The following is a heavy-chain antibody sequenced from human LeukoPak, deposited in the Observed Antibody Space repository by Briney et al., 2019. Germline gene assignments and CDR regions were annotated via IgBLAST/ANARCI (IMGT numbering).Heavy chain of an antibody. CDR2: INGGNGNI. J-gene: IGHJ3*02. V-gene: IGHV1-3*01. CDR3: ARGHYDFWSGYTSDAFDI. D-gene: IGHD3-3*01. Sequence: ASVKVSCKASGYTFTSYAMHWVRQAPGQRLEWMGWINGGNGNIKYSQKFQGRVTITRDTSASTAYMELSSLRSEDTAVYYCARGHYDFWSGYTSDAFDIWGQGTMVTVSS. CDR1: GYTFTSYA.